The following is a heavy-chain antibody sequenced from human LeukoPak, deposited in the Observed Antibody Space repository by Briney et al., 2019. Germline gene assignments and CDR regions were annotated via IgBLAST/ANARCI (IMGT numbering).Heavy chain of an antibody. CDR2: ISYDGSNK. V-gene: IGHV3-30*04. D-gene: IGHD3-10*01. J-gene: IGHJ6*03. Sequence: GGSLRLSCAASGFTFSSYAMHWVRQAPGKGLEWVAVISYDGSNKYYADSVKGRFTISRDNSKNTLYLQMNSLRAEDTAVYYCARSYYYGSGYYYYYYYMDVWGKGTTVTVSS. CDR3: ARSYYYGSGYYYYYYYMDV. CDR1: GFTFSSYA.